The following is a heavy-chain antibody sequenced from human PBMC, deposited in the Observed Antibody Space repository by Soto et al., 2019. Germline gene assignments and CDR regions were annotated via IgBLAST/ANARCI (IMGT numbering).Heavy chain of an antibody. CDR3: ARTGGMDV. CDR1: GGSFSGYY. V-gene: IGHV4-34*01. Sequence: QVQLQQWGAGLLKPSETLSLTCAVYGGSFSGYYWSWLRQPPGKGPKWIGEINHSGSTKYNPSLESRVTISIDTSKNHFSLKLNSVSAADMAVYYCARTGGMDVWSQGSTVTVSS. CDR2: INHSGST. J-gene: IGHJ6*02.